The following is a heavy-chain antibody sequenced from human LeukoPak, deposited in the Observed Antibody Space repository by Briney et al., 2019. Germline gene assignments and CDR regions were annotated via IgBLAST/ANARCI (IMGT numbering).Heavy chain of an antibody. D-gene: IGHD7-27*01. V-gene: IGHV4-39*07. J-gene: IGHJ4*02. CDR1: GGSIISSTYY. Sequence: PSETLSLTCTVSGGSIISSTYYWAWIRQPPGKGLEWIGSIYYSGTTYYNPSLKSRLSISVDTSKNQSSLRLTSVTAADTAVYYCSRAKTGERYYFDYWGQGALVTVSS. CDR2: IYYSGTT. CDR3: SRAKTGERYYFDY.